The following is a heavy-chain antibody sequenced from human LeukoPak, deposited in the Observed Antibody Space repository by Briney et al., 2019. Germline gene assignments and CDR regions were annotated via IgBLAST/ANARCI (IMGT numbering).Heavy chain of an antibody. CDR2: LGISGGYT. Sequence: GGSLRLSCVASGFTLSSYAMSWVRQAPGKGLQWVSSLGISGGYTWYAGSVKGRFTISRDSSKNTLYLQMNSLGAEDTAVYYCARVEGGYYDFWSGYSSWFDPWGQGTLVTVSS. J-gene: IGHJ5*02. CDR1: GFTLSSYA. D-gene: IGHD3-3*01. CDR3: ARVEGGYYDFWSGYSSWFDP. V-gene: IGHV3-23*01.